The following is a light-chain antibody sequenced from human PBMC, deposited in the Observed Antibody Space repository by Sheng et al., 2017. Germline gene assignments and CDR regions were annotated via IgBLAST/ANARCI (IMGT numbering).Light chain of an antibody. CDR2: GTS. Sequence: DIQMTQSPSSLSASAGDRVTITCRASQDISNSLAWYHQKPGKAPKLLLFGTSRLESGVPSRFSGSGSGTDYTLTITSLQPEDFATYFCQQYYTTPPTFGRGTKVEV. CDR3: QQYYTTPPT. J-gene: IGKJ1*01. CDR1: QDISNS. V-gene: IGKV1-NL1*01.